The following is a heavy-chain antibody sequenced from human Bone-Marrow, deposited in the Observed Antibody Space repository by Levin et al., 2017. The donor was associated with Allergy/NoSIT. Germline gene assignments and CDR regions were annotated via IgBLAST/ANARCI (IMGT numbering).Heavy chain of an antibody. Sequence: SCAASGFTFSSYSMNWVRQAPGKGLEWVSSISSSSSYIYYADSVKGRFTISRDNAKNSLYLQMNSLRAEDTAVYYCARAPHYSSSWYRLWYFDYWGQGTLVTVSS. V-gene: IGHV3-21*01. J-gene: IGHJ4*02. CDR2: ISSSSSYI. CDR3: ARAPHYSSSWYRLWYFDY. CDR1: GFTFSSYS. D-gene: IGHD6-13*01.